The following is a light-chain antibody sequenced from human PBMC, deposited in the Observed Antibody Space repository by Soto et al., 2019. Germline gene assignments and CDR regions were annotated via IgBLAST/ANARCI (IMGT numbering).Light chain of an antibody. CDR2: KAS. V-gene: IGKV1-5*03. Sequence: DIQMTQSPSSVSASVGDRVTITCRASQGISSRLAWYQQKPGKAPKLLIYKASTLKSGVPSRFSGSGSGTEFTLTISSLQPDDFATYYCQHYNSYSEAFGQGTKVDIK. J-gene: IGKJ1*01. CDR3: QHYNSYSEA. CDR1: QGISSR.